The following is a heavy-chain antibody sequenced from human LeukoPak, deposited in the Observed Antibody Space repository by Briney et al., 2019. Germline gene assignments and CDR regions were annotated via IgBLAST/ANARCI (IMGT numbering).Heavy chain of an antibody. Sequence: KPSETLSLTCTVAGGSISSYYWSWIRQPPGKGLEWIGYIYYSGNTIYNPSLKSRVTISVDTSKNQFSLKLSSVTAADTAVYYCARTYVANSFDIWGQGTMVTVSS. D-gene: IGHD3-16*01. V-gene: IGHV4-59*01. CDR3: ARTYVANSFDI. J-gene: IGHJ3*02. CDR1: GGSISSYY. CDR2: IYYSGNT.